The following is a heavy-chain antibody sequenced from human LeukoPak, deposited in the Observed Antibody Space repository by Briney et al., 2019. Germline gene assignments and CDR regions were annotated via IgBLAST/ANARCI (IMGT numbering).Heavy chain of an antibody. Sequence: GGSLRLSCAASGFTFRSYSMHWVRQAPGKGLEWVANIKEDGSEKNYVDSVKGRFTISRDNAKNSLYLQMNILRAEDTAVYYCARGGGRHVEYWGQGNLVTVSS. D-gene: IGHD3-16*01. V-gene: IGHV3-7*05. CDR1: GFTFRSYS. J-gene: IGHJ4*02. CDR3: ARGGGRHVEY. CDR2: IKEDGSEK.